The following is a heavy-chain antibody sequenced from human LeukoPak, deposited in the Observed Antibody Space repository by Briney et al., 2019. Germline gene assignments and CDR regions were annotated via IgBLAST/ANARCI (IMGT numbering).Heavy chain of an antibody. D-gene: IGHD3-9*01. CDR1: GGSISSSSYY. CDR3: ARQGRQHHDIDPAVNGMDV. Sequence: SETLSLTCTVSGGSISSSSYYWGWIRQPPGKGLEWIGSIYYSGSTYYNPSLKSRVTISVDTSKNQFSLKLSSVTAADTAVYYCARQGRQHHDIDPAVNGMDVWGQGTTVTVSS. CDR2: IYYSGST. V-gene: IGHV4-39*01. J-gene: IGHJ6*02.